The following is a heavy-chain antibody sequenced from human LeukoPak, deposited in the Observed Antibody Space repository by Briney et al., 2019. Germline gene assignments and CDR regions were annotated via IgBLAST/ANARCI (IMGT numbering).Heavy chain of an antibody. J-gene: IGHJ6*03. CDR3: ASGTSSSWYAKVDYYYYYMDV. CDR2: IIPIFGTA. CDR1: GGTFSSYA. Sequence: SVKVSCKASGGTFSSYAISRVRQAPGQGLEWMGGIIPIFGTANYAQKFQGSVTITADESTSTAYMELSSLRSEDTAVYYCASGTSSSWYAKVDYYYYYMDVWGKGTTVTVSS. D-gene: IGHD6-13*01. V-gene: IGHV1-69*13.